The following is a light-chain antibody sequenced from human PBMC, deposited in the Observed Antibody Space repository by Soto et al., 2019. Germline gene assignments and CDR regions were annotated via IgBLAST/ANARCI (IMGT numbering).Light chain of an antibody. CDR3: QQYNNWPRT. J-gene: IGKJ1*01. Sequence: EIVMTQSPASLSVSPGEGATLSCRASQSVSINLAWYQQKPGQAPRLLMYGASTRATGIPVRFSGSGSGTEFTLTISSLQSEDFAVYYCQQYNNWPRTFGQGTK. CDR2: GAS. CDR1: QSVSIN. V-gene: IGKV3-15*01.